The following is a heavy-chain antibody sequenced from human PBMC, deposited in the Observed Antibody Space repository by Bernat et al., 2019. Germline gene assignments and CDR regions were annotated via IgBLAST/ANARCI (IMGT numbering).Heavy chain of an antibody. D-gene: IGHD6-19*01. CDR1: GFAFSSAS. V-gene: IGHV3-15*01. J-gene: IGHJ4*02. Sequence: LVESGGGLVKPGGSLRLSCAASGFAFSSASVSWVRQAPGKGLEWVGHIKSRSYSGTTDYAAPVKGRFSISRDDSKNTLYLQMSSLKTEDTAVYYCTAGGVSGWPFDYWGQGTLVAVSS. CDR3: TAGGVSGWPFDY. CDR2: IKSRSYSGTT.